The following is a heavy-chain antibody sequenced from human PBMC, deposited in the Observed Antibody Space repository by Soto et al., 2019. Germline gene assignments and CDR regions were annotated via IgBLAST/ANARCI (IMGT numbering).Heavy chain of an antibody. CDR1: GFTFSSYA. Sequence: GGSLRLSCAASGFTFSSYAMHWVRQAPGKGLEWVAVISYDGSNKYYADSVKGRFTISRDNSKNTLYLQMNSLRAEDTAVYYCARDQAMERTFDYWGQGTLVTVSS. V-gene: IGHV3-30*04. J-gene: IGHJ4*02. D-gene: IGHD5-18*01. CDR2: ISYDGSNK. CDR3: ARDQAMERTFDY.